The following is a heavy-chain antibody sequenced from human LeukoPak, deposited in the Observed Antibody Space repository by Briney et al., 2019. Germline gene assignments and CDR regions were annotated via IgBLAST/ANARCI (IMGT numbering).Heavy chain of an antibody. D-gene: IGHD3-10*01. V-gene: IGHV3-23*01. CDR1: GFTFSSYA. CDR3: AKGGSLLWFGELFN. CDR2: ISGSGGST. J-gene: IGHJ4*02. Sequence: PGGSLRLSCAASGFTFSSYAMSWVRQAPGKGLEWVSAISGSGGSTYYAASVKGRFTISRDNSKNTLYLQMNSLRAEDTAVYYCAKGGSLLWFGELFNWGQGTLVTVSS.